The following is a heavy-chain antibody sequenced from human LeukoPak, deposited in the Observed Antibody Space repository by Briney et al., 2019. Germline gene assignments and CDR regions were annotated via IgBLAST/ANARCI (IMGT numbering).Heavy chain of an antibody. CDR1: RFQFSSYA. J-gene: IGHJ4*02. Sequence: GGSLRLSCVASRFQFSSYAMSWVRQAPGKGLEWVSVISGSGGSTYYADSVKGRFTISRDNSKNTLYLQMNSLRAEDTAVYYCAREGLNYDDYGDSYYFDYWGQGTLVTVSS. CDR3: AREGLNYDDYGDSYYFDY. V-gene: IGHV3-23*01. D-gene: IGHD4-17*01. CDR2: ISGSGGST.